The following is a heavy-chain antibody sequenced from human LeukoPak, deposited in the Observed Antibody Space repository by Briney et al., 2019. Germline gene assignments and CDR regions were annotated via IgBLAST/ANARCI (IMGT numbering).Heavy chain of an antibody. CDR2: ISGNGNTI. Sequence: PGGSLRLSCAASGFTFSNYEMNWVRQAPGKGLEWLSYISGNGNTIYYADSVKGRFTISRDNAKNSLYLQMNSLRAEDTAVYYCARFLKTGYWAHYWYFDLWGRGTLITVSS. J-gene: IGHJ2*01. V-gene: IGHV3-48*03. CDR3: ARFLKTGYWAHYWYFDL. D-gene: IGHD3-9*01. CDR1: GFTFSNYE.